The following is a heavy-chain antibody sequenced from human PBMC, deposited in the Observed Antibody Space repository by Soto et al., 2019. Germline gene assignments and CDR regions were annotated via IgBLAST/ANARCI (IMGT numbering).Heavy chain of an antibody. CDR1: GGSISSGVYY. D-gene: IGHD2-2*01. V-gene: IGHV4-31*03. CDR3: ARVPPGICSSTSCYGRRYYYYGMDV. CDR2: IYYSGST. Sequence: SETLSLTCTVSGGSISSGVYYWSWIRQHPGKGLEWIGYIYYSGSTYYNPSLKSRVTISVDTSKNQFSLKLSSVTAADTAVYYCARVPPGICSSTSCYGRRYYYYGMDVWGQGTTVTVSS. J-gene: IGHJ6*02.